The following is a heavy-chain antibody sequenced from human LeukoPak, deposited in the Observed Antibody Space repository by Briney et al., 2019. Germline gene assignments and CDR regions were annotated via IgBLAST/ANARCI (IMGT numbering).Heavy chain of an antibody. J-gene: IGHJ4*02. D-gene: IGHD3-22*01. V-gene: IGHV3-30*04. Sequence: PGGSLRLSCAASGFTFSSYAMHWVRQAPGKGLEWVAVISYDGSNKYYADSVKGRFTISRDNSKNTLYLQMNSLRAEDTAVYYCARDQYYDSSGYYYSDYWGQGTLVTVSS. CDR2: ISYDGSNK. CDR1: GFTFSSYA. CDR3: ARDQYYDSSGYYYSDY.